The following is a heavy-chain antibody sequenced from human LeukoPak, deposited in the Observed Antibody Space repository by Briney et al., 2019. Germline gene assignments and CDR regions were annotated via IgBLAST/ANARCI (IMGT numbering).Heavy chain of an antibody. Sequence: SETLSLTCTVSGGSISSSSYYWGWIRQPPGKGLEWIGSIHHSETTYHNPSLKSRVTISLDTSKNQFSLKLSSVTAADTAVYYCARDDFKVRGYHYDYWGQGIPVTVSS. J-gene: IGHJ4*02. CDR1: GGSISSSSYY. D-gene: IGHD3-10*01. CDR3: ARDDFKVRGYHYDY. V-gene: IGHV4-39*07. CDR2: IHHSETT.